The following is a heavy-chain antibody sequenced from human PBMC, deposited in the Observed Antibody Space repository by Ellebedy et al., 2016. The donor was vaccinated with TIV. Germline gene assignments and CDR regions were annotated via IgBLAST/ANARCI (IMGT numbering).Heavy chain of an antibody. V-gene: IGHV4-39*01. Sequence: MPSETLSLTCTVSGGSISSYYWSWIRQPPGKGLAWIGSIYYSGSTYYNPSLKSRVTISVDTSKNQFSLKLSSVTAADTAVYYCARVGADAFDIWGQGTMVTVSS. CDR1: GGSISSYY. D-gene: IGHD1-26*01. J-gene: IGHJ3*02. CDR3: ARVGADAFDI. CDR2: IYYSGST.